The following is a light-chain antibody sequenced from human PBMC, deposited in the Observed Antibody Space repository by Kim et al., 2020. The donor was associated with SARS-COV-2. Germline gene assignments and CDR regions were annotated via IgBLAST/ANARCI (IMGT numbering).Light chain of an antibody. J-gene: IGLJ1*01. CDR3: AAWDDSLSGYV. CDR2: RNN. V-gene: IGLV1-47*01. CDR1: SSNIGSNY. Sequence: GQSVTISCSGSSSNIGSNYVYWYQQLPGPAPKLLIDRNNQRPSGVPDRFSGSKSGTSASLAISGLRSEDEADYYCAAWDDSLSGYVFGTGTKVTVL.